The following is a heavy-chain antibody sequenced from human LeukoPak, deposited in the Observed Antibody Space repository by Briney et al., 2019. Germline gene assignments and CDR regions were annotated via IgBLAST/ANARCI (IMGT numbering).Heavy chain of an antibody. CDR2: INPNGDYI. Sequence: GRSLRLSCAASGFTFSSYAMHWVRQAPGKGLEWVSSINPNGDYIYYADSVKGRFTISRDNTKNSLYLQMNSLKAEDTAVYYCARGIGYFDWLLFSWGQGTLLTVSS. CDR1: GFTFSSYA. D-gene: IGHD3-9*01. J-gene: IGHJ5*02. CDR3: ARGIGYFDWLLFS. V-gene: IGHV3-21*06.